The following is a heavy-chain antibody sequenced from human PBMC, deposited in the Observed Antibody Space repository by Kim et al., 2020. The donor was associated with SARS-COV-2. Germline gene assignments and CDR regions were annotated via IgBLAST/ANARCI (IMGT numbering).Heavy chain of an antibody. Sequence: SETLSLTCTVSGGSISSYYWSWIRQPPGKGLEWIGYIYYSGSTNYNPSHKSRVTISVDTSKNQFSLKLSSVTAADTAVYYCARGLKVVAAQYYYGMDVWGQGTTVTVSS. D-gene: IGHD2-15*01. CDR2: IYYSGST. CDR3: ARGLKVVAAQYYYGMDV. V-gene: IGHV4-59*01. CDR1: GGSISSYY. J-gene: IGHJ6*02.